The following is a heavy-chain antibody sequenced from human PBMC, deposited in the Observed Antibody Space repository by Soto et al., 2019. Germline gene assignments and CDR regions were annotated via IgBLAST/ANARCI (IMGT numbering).Heavy chain of an antibody. CDR2: ISYDGSNK. CDR3: ASALYGYSSSNWLDP. V-gene: IGHV3-30-3*01. CDR1: GFTFSSYA. Sequence: GALRLSCAASGFTFSSYAMHWVRQAPGKGLEWVAVISYDGSNKYYADSVKGRFTISRDNSKNTLYLQMKSLRAEDTAVYYCASALYGYSSSNWLDPWGQGTMVTVSS. J-gene: IGHJ5*02. D-gene: IGHD6-13*01.